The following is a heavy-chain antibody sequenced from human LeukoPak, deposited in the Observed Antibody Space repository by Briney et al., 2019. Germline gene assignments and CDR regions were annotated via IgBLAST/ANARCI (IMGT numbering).Heavy chain of an antibody. CDR1: GFTFDDYA. D-gene: IGHD2-15*01. CDR3: AKGGRTWFDP. J-gene: IGHJ5*02. Sequence: GGSLRLSCAASGFTFDDYAMHWVRQAPGKGLEWVSGISWNSGSIGYADSVKGRFTISRDNAKNSLYLQMNSLRAEDTALYYCAKGGRTWFDPWGKGALVTVSS. V-gene: IGHV3-9*01. CDR2: ISWNSGSI.